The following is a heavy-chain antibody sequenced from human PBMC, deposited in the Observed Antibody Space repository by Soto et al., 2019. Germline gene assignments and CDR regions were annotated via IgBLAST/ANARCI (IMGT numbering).Heavy chain of an antibody. CDR2: INSDGSST. V-gene: IGHV3-74*01. D-gene: IGHD6-6*01. CDR3: AREGSSSWQDYYYYYMDV. CDR1: GFTFSSYW. J-gene: IGHJ6*03. Sequence: PGGSLRLSCAASGFTFSSYWMHWVRQAPGKGLVWVSRINSDGSSTSYADSVKGRFTISRDNAKNTLYLQMNSLRAEDTAVYYCAREGSSSWQDYYYYYMDVWGKGTTVTVSS.